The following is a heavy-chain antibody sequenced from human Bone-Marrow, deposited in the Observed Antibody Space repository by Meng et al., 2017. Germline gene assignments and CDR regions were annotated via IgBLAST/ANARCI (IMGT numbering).Heavy chain of an antibody. CDR1: GFTVSSNE. Sequence: GESLKISCAASGFTVSSNEMSWVRQAPGKGLEWVSSISGGSTYYADSRKGRFTISRDNSKNTLYLQMNSLRAEDTAVYYCARDSIPYSYGENYFDYWGQGTLVTVSS. CDR3: ARDSIPYSYGENYFDY. V-gene: IGHV3-38-3*01. D-gene: IGHD5-18*01. CDR2: ISGGST. J-gene: IGHJ4*02.